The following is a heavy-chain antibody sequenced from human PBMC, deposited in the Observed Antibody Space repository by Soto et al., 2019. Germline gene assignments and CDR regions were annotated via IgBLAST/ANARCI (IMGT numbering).Heavy chain of an antibody. V-gene: IGHV1-69*06. CDR3: ASTNRGSSGQFDY. CDR1: GGTFSSYA. Sequence: PVNVSCKASGGTFSSYAIRWVRQAPGQGLEWMGGINPSCGTGNYAQKFQGRVTITADTSTSTAYMELSSLRSEDTAVYYCASTNRGSSGQFDYCG. CDR2: INPSCGTG. D-gene: IGHD1-26*01. J-gene: IGHJ4*01.